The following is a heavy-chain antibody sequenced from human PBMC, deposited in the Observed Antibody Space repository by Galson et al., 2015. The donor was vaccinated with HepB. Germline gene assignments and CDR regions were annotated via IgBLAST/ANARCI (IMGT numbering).Heavy chain of an antibody. J-gene: IGHJ4*02. Sequence: SLRLSCAASGITFSTYSMNWVRQAPGKGLEWVSSISSSSSYIYYADSVKGRFTISRDNAKRSLYLQMNSLRAEDTAVYFCASVEITLGRGGLRPRSYLGYWDQGTLVTVSS. CDR1: GITFSTYS. D-gene: IGHD3-10*01. CDR2: ISSSSSYI. V-gene: IGHV3-21*01. CDR3: ASVEITLGRGGLRPRSYLGY.